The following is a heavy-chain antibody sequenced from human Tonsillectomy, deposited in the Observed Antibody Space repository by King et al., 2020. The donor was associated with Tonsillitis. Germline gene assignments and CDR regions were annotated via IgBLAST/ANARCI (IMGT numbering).Heavy chain of an antibody. Sequence: QLQESGPGLVKPSETLSLTCTVSGGSISISGYYWAWIRQPPGKGLEWIGNIYYSGSAYYNPSFKSRVTISVDTSKNQFFLSLSSVTASDTAVYYSAGSEVNHHYDFWSRARGLNWLDPWGQGTLVSVSS. D-gene: IGHD3-3*01. CDR2: IYYSGSA. V-gene: IGHV4-39*01. J-gene: IGHJ5*02. CDR3: AGSEVNHHYDFWSRARGLNWLDP. CDR1: GGSISISGYY.